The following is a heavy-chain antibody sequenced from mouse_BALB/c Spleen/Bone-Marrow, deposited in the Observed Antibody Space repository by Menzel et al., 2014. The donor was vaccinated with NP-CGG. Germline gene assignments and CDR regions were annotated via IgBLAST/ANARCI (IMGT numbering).Heavy chain of an antibody. J-gene: IGHJ4*01. CDR3: ARDGNYRYAMDY. Sequence: QVQLQQSGAELVKPGASVKLSCMASGFTFTSYWIHWVKQRPGQGPEWIGEINPSNGRTNYNEKFKSKATLTDDKSSSTAHMQLSSLTSEDSAVYYCARDGNYRYAMDYWGQGTSLTVSS. CDR1: GFTFTSYW. CDR2: INPSNGRT. V-gene: IGHV1S81*02. D-gene: IGHD2-1*01.